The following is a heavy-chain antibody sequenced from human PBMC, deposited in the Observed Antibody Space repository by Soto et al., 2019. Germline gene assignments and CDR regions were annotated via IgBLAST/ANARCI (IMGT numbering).Heavy chain of an antibody. D-gene: IGHD3-9*01. CDR1: EFTFSSYG. J-gene: IGHJ4*02. V-gene: IGHV3-7*01. CDR3: ATRLLRYFDWSLDY. Sequence: PXLSCAASEFTFSSYGMSWVRQAPGKGLEWVANIKQDGSEKYYVDSVKGRFTISRDNTKNSLYLQMNSLRAEDTAVYYCATRLLRYFDWSLDYWGQGTLVTVSS. CDR2: IKQDGSEK.